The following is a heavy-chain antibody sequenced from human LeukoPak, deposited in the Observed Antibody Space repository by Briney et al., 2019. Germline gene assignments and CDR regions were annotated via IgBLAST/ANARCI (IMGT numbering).Heavy chain of an antibody. J-gene: IGHJ4*02. CDR1: GFTFNNYV. CDR3: AKIASPYYFDY. V-gene: IGHV3-23*01. Sequence: GGSLRLSCEASGFTFNNYVLSWVRQAPGKGLEWVSSITGSGGTTYYAASVKGRFTISRDNSKNTLYLQINSLRAEDTAVYYCAKIASPYYFDYWGQGTLVTVSS. CDR2: ITGSGGTT. D-gene: IGHD6-6*01.